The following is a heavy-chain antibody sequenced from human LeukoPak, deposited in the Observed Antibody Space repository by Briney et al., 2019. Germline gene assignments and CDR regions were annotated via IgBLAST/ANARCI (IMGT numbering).Heavy chain of an antibody. CDR1: GFTFSSYW. CDR2: MNTDGRTT. CDR3: ARGVSYSNDY. V-gene: IGHV3-74*01. Sequence: PGGSLRLSCAASGFTFSSYWVHWVRQAPGKGLVWVSRMNTDGRTTNYADSVKGRFTISRDNAKNTLYLQMDSLRAEDTAMYYCARGVSYSNDYWGQGTLVTVSS. J-gene: IGHJ4*02. D-gene: IGHD5-18*01.